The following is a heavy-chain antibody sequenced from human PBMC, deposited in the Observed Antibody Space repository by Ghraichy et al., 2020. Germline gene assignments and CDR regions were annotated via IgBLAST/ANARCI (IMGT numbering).Heavy chain of an antibody. CDR3: AQWVGDGHTEYFQH. D-gene: IGHD5-24*01. V-gene: IGHV3-23*01. CDR2: ISGSGDIT. J-gene: IGHJ1*01. Sequence: GGSLRLSCAASEFTFSIYAMSWVRQAPGKGLEWVSSISGSGDITYYAESVKGRFTISRDNSKNMLYLQMNSLRAGDTAVYYCAQWVGDGHTEYFQHWGQGTLVAVSS. CDR1: EFTFSIYA.